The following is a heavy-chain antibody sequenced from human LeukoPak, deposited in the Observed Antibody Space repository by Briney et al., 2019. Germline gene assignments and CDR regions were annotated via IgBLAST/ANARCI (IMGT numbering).Heavy chain of an antibody. D-gene: IGHD4-4*01. CDR1: GGSISSNY. V-gene: IGHV4-59*01. Sequence: SETLSLTCSVSGGSISSNYWSWIRQPPGKGLEWIGYIYHTGNTYYNPSLKSRVTISVDTSKNQFSLKLSSVTAADTAVYYCARDRTVALHAFDIWGQGTMVTVSS. CDR3: ARDRTVALHAFDI. CDR2: IYHTGNT. J-gene: IGHJ3*02.